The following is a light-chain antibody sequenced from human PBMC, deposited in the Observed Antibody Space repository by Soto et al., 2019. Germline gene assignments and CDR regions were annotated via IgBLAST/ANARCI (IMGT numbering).Light chain of an antibody. J-gene: IGKJ2*01. CDR1: QSISSW. CDR3: QQYNSYSPYT. V-gene: IGKV1-5*01. Sequence: DIQMTQSPSTLSASVGDRVTITCRASQSISSWLAWYQQKPGKAPKLLIYDASSLEGGVPSRFSGSGSGTAFTLTISSLQPDDFAAYYCQQYNSYSPYTFGQGTKLEIK. CDR2: DAS.